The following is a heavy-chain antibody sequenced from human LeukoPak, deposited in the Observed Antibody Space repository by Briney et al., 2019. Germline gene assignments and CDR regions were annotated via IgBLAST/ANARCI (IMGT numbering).Heavy chain of an antibody. J-gene: IGHJ5*02. CDR1: GGSFSGYY. Sequence: SETLSLTCAVYGGSFSGYYWSWIRQPPGKGLEWIGEINHSGSTNYNPSLKSRVTISVDTPKNQFSLKLSSVTAADTAVYYCARGRGRYCSSTSCYAGWFDPWGQGTLVTVSS. V-gene: IGHV4-34*01. D-gene: IGHD2-2*01. CDR3: ARGRGRYCSSTSCYAGWFDP. CDR2: INHSGST.